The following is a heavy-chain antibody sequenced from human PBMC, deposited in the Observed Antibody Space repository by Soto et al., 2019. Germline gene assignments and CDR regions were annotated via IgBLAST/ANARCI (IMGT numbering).Heavy chain of an antibody. Sequence: EVPFVESGGGLVQPGGSLRLSCAASGFTFSNYYMDWVRQAPGKGLEWVGRSKNKADSYITKYAASVKGRFSISRAASKNSLYLQMNSLKTEVTAVYYCTLWGLRNDFGAAWGQGILVTVSS. J-gene: IGHJ4*02. D-gene: IGHD3-16*01. V-gene: IGHV3-72*01. CDR2: SKNKADSYIT. CDR3: TLWGLRNDFGAA. CDR1: GFTFSNYY.